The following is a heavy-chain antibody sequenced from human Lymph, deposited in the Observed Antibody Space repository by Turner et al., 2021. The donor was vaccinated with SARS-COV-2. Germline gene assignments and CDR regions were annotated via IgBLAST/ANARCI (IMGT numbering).Heavy chain of an antibody. Sequence: QVQLVQSGAEEKKPGASMKVSCKVSGYTLTELSMHWVRQAPGKGLEWVGGFDPEDGETIYAQKFQGRVTMTEDTSTDTAYMELRSLRSEDTAVYYCATVLCSGGSCYYYGMDVWGQGTTVTVSS. CDR1: GYTLTELS. V-gene: IGHV1-24*01. J-gene: IGHJ6*02. CDR2: FDPEDGET. CDR3: ATVLCSGGSCYYYGMDV. D-gene: IGHD2-15*01.